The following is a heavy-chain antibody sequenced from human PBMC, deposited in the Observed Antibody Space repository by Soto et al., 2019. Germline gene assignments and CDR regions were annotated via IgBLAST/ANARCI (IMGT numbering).Heavy chain of an antibody. D-gene: IGHD5-18*01. CDR1: GGSFSGYY. CDR2: INRSGST. V-gene: IGHV4-34*01. Sequence: QVQLQQWGAGLLKPSETLSLTCAVYGGSFSGYYWSWIRQPPGKGLEWIGEINRSGSTNYNPSLKSRVTISVDTSKNQFSLKLSSVTAADTAVYYCARATRLRGYSYGYYYYGMDVWGQGTTVTVSS. CDR3: ARATRLRGYSYGYYYYGMDV. J-gene: IGHJ6*02.